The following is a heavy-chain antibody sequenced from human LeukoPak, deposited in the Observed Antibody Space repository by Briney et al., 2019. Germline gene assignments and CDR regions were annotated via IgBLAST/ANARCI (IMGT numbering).Heavy chain of an antibody. CDR3: ARYNDFWSGYSDYYYIDV. CDR1: GFTFSTYY. J-gene: IGHJ6*03. Sequence: PGGSLRLSCAASGFTFSTYYMNWVRQAPGKGLEWVSSISTSSSYIYYADSVKGRFTISRDNAKNSLYLQMNSLRAEDTAVYYCARYNDFWSGYSDYYYIDVWGKGTTVTVSS. V-gene: IGHV3-21*01. D-gene: IGHD3-3*01. CDR2: ISTSSSYI.